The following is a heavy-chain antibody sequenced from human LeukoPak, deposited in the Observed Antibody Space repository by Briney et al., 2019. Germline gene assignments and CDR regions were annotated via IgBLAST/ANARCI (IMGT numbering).Heavy chain of an antibody. CDR1: GFTVSSNY. CDR3: AKEFNRGLPDY. D-gene: IGHD2-21*01. CDR2: IYSGGTT. Sequence: GGSLRLSCAASGFTVSSNYMSWVRQAPGKGLEWVSVIYSGGTTNYADSVKGRFTISRDNSKNTLYLQMSSLRAEDTAVYYCAKEFNRGLPDYWGQGTLVTVPS. J-gene: IGHJ4*02. V-gene: IGHV3-53*05.